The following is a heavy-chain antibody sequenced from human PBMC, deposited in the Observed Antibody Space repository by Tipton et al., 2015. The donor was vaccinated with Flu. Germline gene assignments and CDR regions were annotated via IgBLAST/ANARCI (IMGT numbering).Heavy chain of an antibody. Sequence: TLSLTCTVSGGSISSYYWSWIRRPAGKGLEWIGRIYTSGSTNYNPSLKSRVTISVDTSKNQFSLKLSSVTAADTAVYYCAREGDSSGHDAFDIWGQGTMVTVSS. CDR2: IYTSGST. CDR3: AREGDSSGHDAFDI. CDR1: GGSISSYY. J-gene: IGHJ3*02. D-gene: IGHD3-22*01. V-gene: IGHV4-4*07.